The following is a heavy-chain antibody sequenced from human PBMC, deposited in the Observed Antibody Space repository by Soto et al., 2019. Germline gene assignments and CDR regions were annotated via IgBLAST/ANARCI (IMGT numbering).Heavy chain of an antibody. J-gene: IGHJ5*02. V-gene: IGHV4-34*01. CDR3: ARGRYISSGWYRWFDP. CDR2: INHSGST. D-gene: IGHD6-19*01. CDR1: GGSFSGYY. Sequence: QVQLQQWGAGLLKPSETLSLTCAVYGGSFSGYYWSWIRQPPGKGLEWIGEINHSGSTNYNPSLKSRVTISVDTSKNQFSLKLSSVTAADTAVYYCARGRYISSGWYRWFDPWGQGTLVTVSS.